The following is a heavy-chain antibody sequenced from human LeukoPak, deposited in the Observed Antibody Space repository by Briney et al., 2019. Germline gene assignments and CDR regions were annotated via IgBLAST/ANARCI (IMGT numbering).Heavy chain of an antibody. V-gene: IGHV1-46*01. CDR2: INPSGGST. Sequence: ASVKVSYKASGYTFTSYYMHWVRQAPGQGLEWMGIINPSGGSTSYAQKFQGRVTMTRDMSTSTVYMELSSMRSEDTAVYYCARETGYSGYDPQFDYWGQGTLVTVSS. CDR3: ARETGYSGYDPQFDY. J-gene: IGHJ4*02. D-gene: IGHD5-12*01. CDR1: GYTFTSYY.